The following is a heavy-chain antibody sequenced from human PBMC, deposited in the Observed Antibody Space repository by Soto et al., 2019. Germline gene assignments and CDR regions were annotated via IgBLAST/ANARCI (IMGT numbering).Heavy chain of an antibody. Sequence: QVQLVQSGAEVKKPGASVKVSCKASGYTFTSYGISWVRQAPGQGLEWMGWISAYNGNTNYAQKLQGRVTMTTDTSTSQAYMELRSLRSDDTAVYCCAKHHLPSVREAEFDDWGKGTLFTVSS. V-gene: IGHV1-18*04. CDR2: ISAYNGNT. CDR1: GYTFTSYG. CDR3: AKHHLPSVREAEFDD. D-gene: IGHD3-10*02. J-gene: IGHJ4*02.